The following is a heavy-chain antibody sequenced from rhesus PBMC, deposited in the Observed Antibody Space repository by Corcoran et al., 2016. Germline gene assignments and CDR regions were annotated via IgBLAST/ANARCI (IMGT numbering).Heavy chain of an antibody. D-gene: IGHD4-29*01. CDR1: GGSISSNY. CDR3: ARHLAASNRFDV. CDR2: IYGSGSHT. V-gene: IGHV4S11*01. J-gene: IGHJ5-1*01. Sequence: QVQLQESGPGLVKPLETLSLTCAVSGGSISSNYWSWIRQAPGKGLEWIGDIYGSGSHTNYNPSLKGRVTLSVDTSKNQLSLKLSSVAAADTAVYYCARHLAASNRFDVWGPGVLVTVSS.